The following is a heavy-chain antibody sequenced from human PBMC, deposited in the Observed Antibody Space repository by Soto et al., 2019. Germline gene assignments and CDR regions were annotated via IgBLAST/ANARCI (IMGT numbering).Heavy chain of an antibody. D-gene: IGHD3-16*02. V-gene: IGHV4-39*01. CDR3: ASTYIWGPYRTT. CDR1: GDSISSSTYY. CDR2: VFYTGST. J-gene: IGHJ4*02. Sequence: SETLSLTCNVSGDSISSSTYYWGWIRQPPGKGLQWIGVVFYTGSTYYSPSLKSRVTISVDTSKNQFSLKLDSVTATDTAVYYCASTYIWGPYRTTWGQGTLVTVSS.